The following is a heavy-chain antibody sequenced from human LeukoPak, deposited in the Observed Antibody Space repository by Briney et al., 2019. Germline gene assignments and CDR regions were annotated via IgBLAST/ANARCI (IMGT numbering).Heavy chain of an antibody. D-gene: IGHD6-13*01. CDR1: GFTFSSYA. CDR2: ISGSGGST. J-gene: IGHJ4*02. CDR3: AQGYSSSWYES. V-gene: IGHV3-23*01. Sequence: GGSLRLSCAASGFTFSSYAMSWVRQAPGKGLEWVSAISGSGGSTYYADSVKGRFTISRDNSKNTLYLQMNSLRAEDTAVYYCAQGYSSSWYESWGQGTLVTVSS.